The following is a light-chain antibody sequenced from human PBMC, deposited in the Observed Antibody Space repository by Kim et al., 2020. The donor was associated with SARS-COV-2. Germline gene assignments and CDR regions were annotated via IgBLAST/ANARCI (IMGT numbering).Light chain of an antibody. J-gene: IGKJ4*01. CDR2: DAF. CDR1: KDSSNS. CDR3: QQHYIYPLT. Sequence: AATGDRVTSTCRASKDSSNSLAWYQQKPGKAPELLIDDAFTLKSGVSPRFSGSRSGTDFTLTISSLQSEDFATYYCQQHYIYPLTFGGGTKVDIK. V-gene: IGKV1-8*01.